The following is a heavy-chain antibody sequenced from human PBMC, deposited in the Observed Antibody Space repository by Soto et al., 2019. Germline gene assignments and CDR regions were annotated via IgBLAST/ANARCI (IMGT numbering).Heavy chain of an antibody. Sequence: SETLSLTCAVYGGSFSGYYWSWIRQPPGKGLEWIGEINHSGSTNYNPSLKSRVTISVDTSKNQFSLKLSSVTAADTAVYYCARHARPYYYDSSGYYAWGYFDYWGQGIVVT. CDR3: ARHARPYYYDSSGYYAWGYFDY. CDR1: GGSFSGYY. CDR2: INHSGST. V-gene: IGHV4-34*01. D-gene: IGHD3-22*01. J-gene: IGHJ4*02.